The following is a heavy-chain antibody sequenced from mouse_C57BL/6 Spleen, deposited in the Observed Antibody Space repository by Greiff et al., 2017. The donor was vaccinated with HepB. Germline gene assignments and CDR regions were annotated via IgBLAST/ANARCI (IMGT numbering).Heavy chain of an antibody. D-gene: IGHD1-1*01. CDR1: GYSITSGYY. Sequence: EESGPGLVKPSQSLSLTCSVTGYSITSGYYWNWIRQFPGNKLEWMGYISYDGSNNYNPSLKNRISITRDTSKNQFFLKLNSVTTEDTATYYCARELLDYAMDYWGQGTSVTVSS. CDR2: ISYDGSN. J-gene: IGHJ4*01. V-gene: IGHV3-6*01. CDR3: ARELLDYAMDY.